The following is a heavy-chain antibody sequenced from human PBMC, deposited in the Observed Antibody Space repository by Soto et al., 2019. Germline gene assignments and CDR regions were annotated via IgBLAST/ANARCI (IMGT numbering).Heavy chain of an antibody. J-gene: IGHJ4*02. CDR2: ISGSGGST. CDR3: AKDGSREQWLVLYY. D-gene: IGHD6-19*01. Sequence: EVQLLESGGGLVQPGGSLRLSCAASGFTFSSYAMSWVRQAPGKGLEWVSAISGSGGSTYYADSVKGRFTISRENSKNRLYLQMNSLRAEDTAVYYCAKDGSREQWLVLYYWGQGTLVTVSS. V-gene: IGHV3-23*01. CDR1: GFTFSSYA.